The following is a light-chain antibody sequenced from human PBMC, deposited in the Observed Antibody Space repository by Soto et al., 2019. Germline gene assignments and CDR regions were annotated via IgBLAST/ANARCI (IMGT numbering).Light chain of an antibody. CDR3: QQYGSSPT. CDR2: GAS. Sequence: EIVMTQSPATLSVSPGASATLSCRASQSVSTNLAWYQQKPGQAPRLLIYGASSRATGIPDRFSGGGSGTDFTLTISRLEPEDFAVYYCQQYGSSPTFGQGTKVDIK. CDR1: QSVSTN. V-gene: IGKV3-20*01. J-gene: IGKJ1*01.